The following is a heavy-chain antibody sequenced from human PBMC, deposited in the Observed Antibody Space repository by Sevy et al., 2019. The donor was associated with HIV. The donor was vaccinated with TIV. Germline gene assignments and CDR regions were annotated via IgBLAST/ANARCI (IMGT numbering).Heavy chain of an antibody. CDR2: ISSSGSTI. Sequence: GGFLRLSCAASGFTFSTYEMNWVRQAPGKGMEWVSYISSSGSTIYYADSVKGRFTISRDNAKNSLDLQMNSLRAEDSAVYYCARGEWGGVNYWGQGTLVTVSS. D-gene: IGHD3-16*01. V-gene: IGHV3-48*03. J-gene: IGHJ4*02. CDR1: GFTFSTYE. CDR3: ARGEWGGVNY.